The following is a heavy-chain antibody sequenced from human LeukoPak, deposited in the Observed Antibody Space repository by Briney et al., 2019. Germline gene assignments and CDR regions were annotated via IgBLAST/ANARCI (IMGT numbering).Heavy chain of an antibody. CDR2: INPSGGST. V-gene: IGHV1-46*01. CDR3: ARVASPIAAAGTWDY. CDR1: GYTFTSYY. J-gene: IGHJ4*02. D-gene: IGHD6-13*01. Sequence: ASVKVSCKASGYTFTSYYMHWVRQAPGQGLEWMGIINPSGGSTSYAQKFQGRVTMTRDTSTSIVYMELSSLRSEDTAVYYCARVASPIAAAGTWDYWGQGTLVTVSS.